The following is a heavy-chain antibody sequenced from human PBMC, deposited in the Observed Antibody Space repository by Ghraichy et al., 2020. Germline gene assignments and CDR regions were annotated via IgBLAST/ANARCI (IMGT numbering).Heavy chain of an antibody. CDR2: IDWDDDK. CDR1: GFSLNTSGMC. D-gene: IGHD7-27*01. CDR3: ARTLGMSERPDWGPHYVYNMDV. Sequence: SGPTLVQPTQTLTLTCTFSGFSLNTSGMCVSWIRQPPGAALEWLARIDWDDDKHYSISLKTRLIISKDTSKNQVVLTLTNMDPVDTATYYCARTLGMSERPDWGPHYVYNMDVWGKGTAVTVSS. V-gene: IGHV2-70*11. J-gene: IGHJ6*03.